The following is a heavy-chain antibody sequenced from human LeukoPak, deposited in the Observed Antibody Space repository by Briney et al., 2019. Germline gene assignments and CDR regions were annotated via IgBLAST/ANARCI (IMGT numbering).Heavy chain of an antibody. J-gene: IGHJ4*02. CDR1: GYTFTNYQ. Sequence: ASVKVSCKASGYTFTNYQINWVRQATGQGLEWMGWMNPNNGDSGYAQKFQGRVTITRGTSISTSYMELRSLRSDDTAVYFCARTTSFTASGYDYWGQGTLVTVSS. V-gene: IGHV1-8*03. CDR3: ARTTSFTASGYDY. CDR2: MNPNNGDS. D-gene: IGHD6-25*01.